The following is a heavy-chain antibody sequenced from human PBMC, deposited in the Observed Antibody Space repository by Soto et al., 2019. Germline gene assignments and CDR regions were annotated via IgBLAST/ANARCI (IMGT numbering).Heavy chain of an antibody. D-gene: IGHD3-16*01. CDR2: ISGSGRST. Sequence: PGGSLRLSCVASGFTFSSYAMSWVRQAPGKGLEWVSVISGSGRSTNYVNSVKGRFTISRDNSKNTVYLQMNSLRAEDSAVYYCAKVYYYDLSGCGFLDYWGQGAPVTVYS. V-gene: IGHV3-23*01. CDR1: GFTFSSYA. CDR3: AKVYYYDLSGCGFLDY. J-gene: IGHJ4*02.